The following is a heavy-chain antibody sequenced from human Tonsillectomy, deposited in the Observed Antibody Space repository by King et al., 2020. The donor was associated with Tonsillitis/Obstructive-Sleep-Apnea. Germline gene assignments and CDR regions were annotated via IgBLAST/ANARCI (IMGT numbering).Heavy chain of an antibody. CDR3: ATYGDYGGDWFDP. V-gene: IGHV4-39*01. CDR1: GGSISSSSYY. D-gene: IGHD4-17*01. Sequence: LQLQESGPGLVKPSETLSLTCTVSGGSISSSSYYWGWIRQPPGKGLEWIGSIYYSGSTYYNPSLKSRVTISVDTSKNQFSLKLSSVTAADTAVYYCATYGDYGGDWFDPWGQGTLVTVSS. CDR2: IYYSGST. J-gene: IGHJ5*02.